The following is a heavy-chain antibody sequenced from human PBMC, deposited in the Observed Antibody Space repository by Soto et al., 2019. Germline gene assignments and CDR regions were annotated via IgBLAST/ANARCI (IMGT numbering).Heavy chain of an antibody. CDR3: IRVGAFDN. D-gene: IGHD4-17*01. CDR2: INSDGSST. CDR1: GFTFSNYW. V-gene: IGHV3-74*01. Sequence: VQLVESGGGLVQPGGSLRLSCEVSGFTFSNYWMHWVRQAPGKGLVWVARINSDGSSTSYADSVKGRFTISRDNAKNTLYLQMNSLRDEDTALYRCIRVGAFDNWGQGTLVTVSS. J-gene: IGHJ4*02.